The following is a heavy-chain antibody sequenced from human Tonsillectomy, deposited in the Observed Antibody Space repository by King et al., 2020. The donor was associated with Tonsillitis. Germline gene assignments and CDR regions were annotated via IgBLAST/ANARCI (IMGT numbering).Heavy chain of an antibody. CDR1: GFTFSDYW. Sequence: VQLVESGGGLVQPGGSLRLSCASSGFTFSDYWMHWVRQAPGKGLVWVSGINSDGSSIIYADSVKGRITITRDIAKNTLYLQMNGLRAEDTAVYYCARVTTGAFDIWGQGTMVTVSS. CDR3: ARVTTGAFDI. D-gene: IGHD4-17*01. CDR2: INSDGSSI. J-gene: IGHJ3*02. V-gene: IGHV3-74*01.